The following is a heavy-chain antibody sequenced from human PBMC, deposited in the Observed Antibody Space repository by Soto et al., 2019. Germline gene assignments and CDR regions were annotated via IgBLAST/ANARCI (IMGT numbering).Heavy chain of an antibody. Sequence: SETLSLTCTVSGGSISSYYWSWIRQPPGKGLEWIGYIYYSGSTNYNPSLKSRVTISVDTSKNQFSLRLSSVTAADTAVYYCARGPIQLWPPYYYYYMDVWGKGTTVTVSS. J-gene: IGHJ6*03. CDR3: ARGPIQLWPPYYYYYMDV. D-gene: IGHD5-18*01. V-gene: IGHV4-59*01. CDR2: IYYSGST. CDR1: GGSISSYY.